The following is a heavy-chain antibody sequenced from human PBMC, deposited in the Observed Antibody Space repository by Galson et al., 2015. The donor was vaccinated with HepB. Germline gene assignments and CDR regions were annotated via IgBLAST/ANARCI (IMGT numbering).Heavy chain of an antibody. V-gene: IGHV3-21*01. CDR2: ISSTSSYI. CDR1: GFTFSSYS. D-gene: IGHD3-10*01. Sequence: SLRLSCAASGFTFSSYSMNWVRQAPGKGLEWVSSISSTSSYIYYADPVKGRFTISRDNAKNSLYLQMDSLRDEVTAVYYCARAGVRGLGPADAWGQGTTVTVSS. CDR3: ARAGVRGLGPADA. J-gene: IGHJ6*02.